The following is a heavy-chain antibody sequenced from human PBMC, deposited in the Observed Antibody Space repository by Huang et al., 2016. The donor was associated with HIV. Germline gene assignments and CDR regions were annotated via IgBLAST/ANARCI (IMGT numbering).Heavy chain of an antibody. D-gene: IGHD3-22*01. CDR2: MKSDGSST. Sequence: EVQLVESGGGLVQPGGSLRLSCAASGFSISSYWMHWVRQAPGKGWVWVSRMKSDGSSTSYADSVKGRFTISRDNAKNTLYLQMNSLRAEDTAVYYCARDPRIQSWLNFFDYWGQGTLVSVSS. CDR3: ARDPRIQSWLNFFDY. CDR1: GFSISSYW. J-gene: IGHJ4*02. V-gene: IGHV3-74*01.